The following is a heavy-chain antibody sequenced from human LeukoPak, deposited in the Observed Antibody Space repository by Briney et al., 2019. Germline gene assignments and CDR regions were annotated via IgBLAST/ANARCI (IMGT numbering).Heavy chain of an antibody. Sequence: GGSLRLSCAASGFTFSSYGMHWVRQAPGKGLEWVAVIWYDGSNKYYADSVKGRFTISRDNSKNTLYLQMNSLRAEDTAVYYCARNDWDYYDSSGYPYNWFDPWGQGTLVTVSS. J-gene: IGHJ5*02. CDR2: IWYDGSNK. CDR3: ARNDWDYYDSSGYPYNWFDP. D-gene: IGHD3-22*01. CDR1: GFTFSSYG. V-gene: IGHV3-33*01.